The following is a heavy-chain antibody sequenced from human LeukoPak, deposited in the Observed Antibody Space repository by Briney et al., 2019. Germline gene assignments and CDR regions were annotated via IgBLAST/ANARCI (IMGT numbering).Heavy chain of an antibody. CDR3: TRDRGYDYFFDY. Sequence: ASVKVSCKASGYTFTGYYMHWVRQAPGQGLEWMGRINPNSGGTNYAQRFQGRVTMTRDTSISTAYMELSRLRSDDTAVYYCTRDRGYDYFFDYWGQGTLVTVSS. CDR2: INPNSGGT. CDR1: GYTFTGYY. J-gene: IGHJ4*02. V-gene: IGHV1-2*06. D-gene: IGHD5-12*01.